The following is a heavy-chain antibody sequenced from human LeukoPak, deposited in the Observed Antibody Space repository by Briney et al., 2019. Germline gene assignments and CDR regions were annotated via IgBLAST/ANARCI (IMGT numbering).Heavy chain of an antibody. V-gene: IGHV1-24*01. CDR3: ATAGGYYFDY. Sequence: ASVNVSCTVSGYTLTELSMHWVRQAPGKGLEWMGGFDPEDGETIYAQKFQGRVTMTEDTSTDTAYMELSSLRSEDTAVYYCATAGGYYFDYWGQGTLVTVSS. D-gene: IGHD3-10*01. CDR1: GYTLTELS. J-gene: IGHJ4*02. CDR2: FDPEDGET.